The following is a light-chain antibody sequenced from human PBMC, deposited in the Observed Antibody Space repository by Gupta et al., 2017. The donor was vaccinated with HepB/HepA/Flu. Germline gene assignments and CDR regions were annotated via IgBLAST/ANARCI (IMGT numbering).Light chain of an antibody. CDR2: KAS. J-gene: IGKJ4*01. CDR1: QSISPW. V-gene: IGKV1-5*03. Sequence: DIQMTQSPSTLSASVGDRVTITCRASQSISPWVAWYQQKSGKAPNLLIYKASNVESGVPSRFSGSGSGTEFTLTISSLQPEDFASYYCQQYHSYPLTFGGGTKVEIK. CDR3: QQYHSYPLT.